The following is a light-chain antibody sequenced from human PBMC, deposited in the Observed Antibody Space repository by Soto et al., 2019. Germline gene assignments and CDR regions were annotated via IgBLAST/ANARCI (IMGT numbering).Light chain of an antibody. Sequence: SALTQPPSASGSPGQSVTISCTGTSSDVGGYTVSWYQHHPGKAPKVMIYEVTKRPSGVPDRFSGSKSGNTASLTVSGLQAEDEADYYCASSAGNFYVFGTGTKVTVL. CDR2: EVT. CDR1: SSDVGGYT. J-gene: IGLJ1*01. CDR3: ASSAGNFYV. V-gene: IGLV2-8*01.